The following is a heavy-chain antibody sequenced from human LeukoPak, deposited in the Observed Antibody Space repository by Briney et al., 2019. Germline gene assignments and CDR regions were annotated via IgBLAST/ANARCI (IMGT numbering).Heavy chain of an antibody. J-gene: IGHJ6*02. Sequence: ASVKVSCKASGYTFIRYAVHWVRQAPGQRLEWMGWINAGNGNTKYSQKFQGRVSITRDTSASTAYMELSSLRSEDTAVYYCAREIPYYYYGMDVWGLGTTVTVSS. CDR2: INAGNGNT. CDR3: AREIPYYYYGMDV. CDR1: GYTFIRYA. D-gene: IGHD2-21*01. V-gene: IGHV1-3*01.